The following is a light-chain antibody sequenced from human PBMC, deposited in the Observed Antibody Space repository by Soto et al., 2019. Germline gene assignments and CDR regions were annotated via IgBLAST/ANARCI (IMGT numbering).Light chain of an antibody. J-gene: IGLJ1*01. CDR3: RSYTSSDTNV. CDR1: SSDVGAYNY. V-gene: IGLV2-14*03. CDR2: DVS. Sequence: QSALTQPASVSGSPGQSITISCTGTSSDVGAYNYVSWYQQEPGKAPKLMIHDVSNRPSGVSNRFSGSKSGNTASLTISGLQAEDEADYYWRSYTSSDTNVFGTGTKVTVL.